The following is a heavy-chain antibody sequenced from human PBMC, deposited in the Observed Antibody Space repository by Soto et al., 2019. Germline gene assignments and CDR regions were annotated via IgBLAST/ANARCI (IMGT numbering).Heavy chain of an antibody. CDR1: GVSIRSGDYY. V-gene: IGHV4-30-4*01. J-gene: IGHJ6*02. Sequence: QVQLQESGPGLVKPSQTLSLTCTVSGVSIRSGDYYWSWIRQPPGKGLEWIGYIYYSGSTYYNPSLKSRVTISVDTSKKHFSLKLSSVTAADTAVYYCARGRDDHYVYYAMDVWGQGTTVTVSS. D-gene: IGHD3-16*01. CDR3: ARGRDDHYVYYAMDV. CDR2: IYYSGST.